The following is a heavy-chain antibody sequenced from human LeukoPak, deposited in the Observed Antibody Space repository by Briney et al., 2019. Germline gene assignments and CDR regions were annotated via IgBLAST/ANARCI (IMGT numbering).Heavy chain of an antibody. CDR2: INHSGST. J-gene: IGHJ5*02. CDR3: ASAGDSSGYYYDSWFDP. CDR1: GGSFSGYY. Sequence: QPSETLSLTCAVYGGSFSGYYWSWIRQPPGKGLEWIGGINHSGSTNYNPSLKSRVTISVDTSKNQFSLKLSSVTAADTAVYYCASAGDSSGYYYDSWFDPWGQGTLVTVSS. D-gene: IGHD3-22*01. V-gene: IGHV4-34*01.